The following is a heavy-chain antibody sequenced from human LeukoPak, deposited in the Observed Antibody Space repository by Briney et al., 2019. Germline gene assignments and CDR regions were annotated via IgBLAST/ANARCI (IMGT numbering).Heavy chain of an antibody. CDR2: MNPNSGNT. D-gene: IGHD5-18*01. V-gene: IGHV1-8*01. CDR3: ARGLARLGYSYWSYFTEPFDY. Sequence: ASVKVPCKASGYTFTSYDINWVRQATGQGLEWMGWMNPNSGNTGYAQKFQGRVTMTRNTSISTAYMELSSLRSEDTAVYYCARGLARLGYSYWSYFTEPFDYWGQGTLVTVSS. CDR1: GYTFTSYD. J-gene: IGHJ4*02.